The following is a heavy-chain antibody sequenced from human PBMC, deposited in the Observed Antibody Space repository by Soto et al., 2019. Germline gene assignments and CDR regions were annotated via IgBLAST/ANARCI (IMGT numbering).Heavy chain of an antibody. Sequence: LSLTCAVYGGSFSGYYWSWIRQPPGKGLEWIGEINHSGSTNYNPSLKSRVTISVDTSKNQFSLKLSSVTAADTAVYYCARSVERWLGTDVWGQETTVTAP. D-gene: IGHD5-12*01. CDR3: ARSVERWLGTDV. V-gene: IGHV4-34*01. J-gene: IGHJ6*02. CDR1: GGSFSGYY. CDR2: INHSGST.